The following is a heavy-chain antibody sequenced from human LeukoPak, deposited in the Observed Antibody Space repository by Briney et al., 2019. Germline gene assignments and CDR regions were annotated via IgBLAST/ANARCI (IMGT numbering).Heavy chain of an antibody. Sequence: SETLCLTCAVYGGSFSGYYWSWIRQPPGKGLGWIGEINHSGSTNYNPSLKSRVTISVDTSKNQFSLKLSSVTAADTAVYYCARVHLTNTSGSPSFDYWGQGTLVTVSS. CDR3: ARVHLTNTSGSPSFDY. CDR1: GGSFSGYY. V-gene: IGHV4-34*01. CDR2: INHSGST. D-gene: IGHD1-26*01. J-gene: IGHJ4*02.